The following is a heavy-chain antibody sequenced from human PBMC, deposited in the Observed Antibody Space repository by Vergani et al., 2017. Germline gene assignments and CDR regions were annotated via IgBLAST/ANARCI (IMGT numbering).Heavy chain of an antibody. V-gene: IGHV3-23*01. CDR2: LSGSGGST. J-gene: IGHJ4*02. CDR3: AKEGYSSSWYPTYFDY. D-gene: IGHD6-13*01. CDR1: GFTFSSYA. Sequence: EVQLLESGGGLVQPGGSLRLSCAASGFTFSSYAMSWVRQAPGKGLELVSALSGSGGSTYYADSVKGRFTISRDNSKNTLYLQMNSLRAEDTAVYYFAKEGYSSSWYPTYFDYWGQGTLVTVSS.